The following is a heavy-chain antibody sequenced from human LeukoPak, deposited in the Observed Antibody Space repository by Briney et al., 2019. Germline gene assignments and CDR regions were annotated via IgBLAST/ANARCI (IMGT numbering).Heavy chain of an antibody. D-gene: IGHD3-10*01. V-gene: IGHV3-64D*06. J-gene: IGHJ4*02. CDR1: GFTFSSYA. CDR3: VTDRRGILVRGTTFDY. CDR2: ISSNGGST. Sequence: TGGSLRLSCSASGFTFSSYAMHWVRQAPGKGLEYVSAISSNGGSTYYADSVKVRFTISRDNSKNTLYLQMSSLRAEDTAVYYCVTDRRGILVRGTTFDYWGQGTLVTVSS.